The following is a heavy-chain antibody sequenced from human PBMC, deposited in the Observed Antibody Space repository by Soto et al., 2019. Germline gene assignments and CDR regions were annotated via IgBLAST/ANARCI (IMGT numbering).Heavy chain of an antibody. V-gene: IGHV3-30*03. CDR3: AMDLDGGSSRFDY. CDR1: GFTFSNNG. Sequence: QVQLVESGGGAVQPGRSLRLSCAASGFTFSNNGIHWVRQAPGKGLEWVAVISSDGINKYYADSVKGRSTISRDNSKNTRFLQMNSLRVEDTAVYYCAMDLDGGSSRFDYWGQGTRVTGSS. D-gene: IGHD2-15*01. J-gene: IGHJ4*02. CDR2: ISSDGINK.